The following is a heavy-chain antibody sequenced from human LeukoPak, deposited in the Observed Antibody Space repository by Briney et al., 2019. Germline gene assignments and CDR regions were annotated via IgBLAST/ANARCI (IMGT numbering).Heavy chain of an antibody. CDR1: GLTVSGSY. Sequence: GGSLRLSCAASGLTVSGSYMNSVRQGPGKGLEWVSVIYSGGSTYYADSVKGRFTISRDNSKNTLYLQMNSLRAGDSAMYYCAKGAVGAANYDYWGQGTLVTVSS. V-gene: IGHV3-53*01. J-gene: IGHJ4*02. CDR2: IYSGGST. CDR3: AKGAVGAANYDY. D-gene: IGHD1-26*01.